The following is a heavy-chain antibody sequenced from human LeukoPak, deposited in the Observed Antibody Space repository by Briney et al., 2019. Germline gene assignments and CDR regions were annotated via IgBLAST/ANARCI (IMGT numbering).Heavy chain of an antibody. CDR3: ARQHDSYFYYYVDV. CDR1: VYSVNNGYY. J-gene: IGHJ6*03. Sequence: SETLSLTCAVSVYSVNNGYYWVWTRQPPGKGLDWIGSLYHSDSVYYNTALQSRVSMSVDTSKNQFSLKLSFVTAADTAVYYCARQHDSYFYYYVDVWGSGTTVTVSS. CDR2: LYHSDSV. V-gene: IGHV4-38-2*01.